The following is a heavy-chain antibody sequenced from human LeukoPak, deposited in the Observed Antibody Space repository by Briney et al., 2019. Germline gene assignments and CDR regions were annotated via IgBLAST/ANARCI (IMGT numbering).Heavy chain of an antibody. V-gene: IGHV4-39*07. CDR3: ARPGWLRGINAFDI. CDR1: GGSISSSGYY. CDR2: IYYSGST. D-gene: IGHD3-10*01. J-gene: IGHJ3*02. Sequence: SETLSLTCIVSGGSISSSGYYWGWIRQPPGKGLEWIGTIYYSGSTYYNPSLKSRVTISVDKSKNQFSLKLSSVTAADTAVYYCARPGWLRGINAFDIWGQGTMVTVSS.